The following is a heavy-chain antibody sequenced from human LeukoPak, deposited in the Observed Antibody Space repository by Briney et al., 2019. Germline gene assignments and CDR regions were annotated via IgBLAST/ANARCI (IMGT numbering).Heavy chain of an antibody. Sequence: ASVKVSCKASGYTFTSYDINWVRQATGQGLEWMGWMNPNSGNTGYAQKFQGRVTMTRNTSISTAYMELSSLRSEDTAIYYCAKGRITSTYDAFDIWGQGTMVTASS. CDR1: GYTFTSYD. CDR2: MNPNSGNT. J-gene: IGHJ3*02. V-gene: IGHV1-8*01. CDR3: AKGRITSTYDAFDI. D-gene: IGHD2/OR15-2a*01.